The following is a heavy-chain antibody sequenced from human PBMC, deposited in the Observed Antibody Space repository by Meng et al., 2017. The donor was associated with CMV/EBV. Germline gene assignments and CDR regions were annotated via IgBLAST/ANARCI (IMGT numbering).Heavy chain of an antibody. CDR2: ISPDGTLT. J-gene: IGHJ4*02. V-gene: IGHV3-7*01. D-gene: IGHD6-6*01. Sequence: GGSLRLSCGSYGFTFSPFWMSWFRRAPGQGLEWVAHISPDGTLTYYVDSVRGRFTISRDNTENSIYLHMSTLRAEDTAVYYCATTSGSSYWGQGAQVTVSS. CDR3: ATTSGSSY. CDR1: GFTFSPFW.